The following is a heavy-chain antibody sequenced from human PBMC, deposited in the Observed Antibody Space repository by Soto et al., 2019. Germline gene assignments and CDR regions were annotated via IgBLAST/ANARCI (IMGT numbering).Heavy chain of an antibody. CDR2: IYSGGST. D-gene: IGHD2-2*01. V-gene: IGHV3-66*01. Sequence: EVQLVESGGGLVQPGGSLRLSCAASGFTVSSNYMSWVRQAPGKGLEWVSVIYSGGSTYYVDSVKDRFSISRDKSKNTLFLQMHSLRAEDTAMYYCGRCSQAGYQLLRVDYWGQGTLVTVSS. CDR1: GFTVSSNY. J-gene: IGHJ4*02. CDR3: GRCSQAGYQLLRVDY.